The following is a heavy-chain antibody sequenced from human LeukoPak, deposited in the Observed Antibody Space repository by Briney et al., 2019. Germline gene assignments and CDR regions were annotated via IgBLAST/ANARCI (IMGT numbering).Heavy chain of an antibody. CDR1: GGTFSSHA. CDR2: IIPILGIA. J-gene: IGHJ4*02. CDR3: ARDGAQVATTYFDY. V-gene: IGHV1-69*04. D-gene: IGHD5-12*01. Sequence: SVKVSCKASGGTFSSHAISWVRQAPGQGLEWMGRIIPILGIANYAQKFQGRVTITADKSTSTAYMELSSLRSEDTAVYYCARDGAQVATTYFDYWGQGTLVTVSS.